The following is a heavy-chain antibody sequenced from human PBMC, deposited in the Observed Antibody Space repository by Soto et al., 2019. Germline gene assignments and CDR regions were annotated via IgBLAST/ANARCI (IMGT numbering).Heavy chain of an antibody. CDR2: IIPIFGTA. J-gene: IGHJ5*02. CDR1: GGTFSSYA. V-gene: IGHV1-69*06. D-gene: IGHD6-13*01. CDR3: ARDHVHPMEPGRAAAGTSWFDP. Sequence: SVKVSCKASGGTFSSYAISWVRQAPGQGLEWMGGIIPIFGTANYAQKFQGRVTITADKSTSTAYMELSSLRSEDTAVYYCARDHVHPMEPGRAAAGTSWFDPWGQGTLVTVSS.